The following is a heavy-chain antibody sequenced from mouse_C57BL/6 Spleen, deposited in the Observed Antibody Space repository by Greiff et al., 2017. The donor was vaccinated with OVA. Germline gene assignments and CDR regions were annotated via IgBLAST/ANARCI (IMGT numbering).Heavy chain of an antibody. CDR1: GYTFTEYT. CDR2: FYPGSGSI. Sequence: QVQLQQSGAELVKPGASVKLSCKASGYTFTEYTIHWVKQRSGQGLEWIGWFYPGSGSIKYNEKFKDKATLTADKSSSTVYMELSRLTSEDSAVYFCARHEDGLYSNSEMSLFDYWGQGTTLTVSS. J-gene: IGHJ2*01. D-gene: IGHD2-5*01. V-gene: IGHV1-62-2*01. CDR3: ARHEDGLYSNSEMSLFDY.